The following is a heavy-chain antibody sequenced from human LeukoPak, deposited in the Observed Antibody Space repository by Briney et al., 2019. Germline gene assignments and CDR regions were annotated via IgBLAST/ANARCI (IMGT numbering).Heavy chain of an antibody. J-gene: IGHJ4*02. V-gene: IGHV3-11*06. Sequence: GGSLRLSCAASGFTFSSYAMSWIRQAPGKGLEWVSYISSSSSYTNYADSVKGRFTISRDNAKNSLYLQMNSLRAEDTAVYYCARGTYCSGGSCYFDYWGQGTLVTVSS. CDR3: ARGTYCSGGSCYFDY. CDR2: ISSSSSYT. CDR1: GFTFSSYA. D-gene: IGHD2-15*01.